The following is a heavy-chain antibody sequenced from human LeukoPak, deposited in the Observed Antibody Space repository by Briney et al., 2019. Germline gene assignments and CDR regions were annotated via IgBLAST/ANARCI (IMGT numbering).Heavy chain of an antibody. Sequence: GGSLRLSCAASGFTFTSYALHWVRQAPGKGLEWVALISYDGSTKYYADSLKGRFTISRDNSKNAVFLQMSSLRAEDTAVYYCARVYETFSVHYFYGLDVWGQGTTVTVS. CDR2: ISYDGSTK. J-gene: IGHJ6*02. V-gene: IGHV3-30-3*01. CDR1: GFTFTSYA. D-gene: IGHD5/OR15-5a*01. CDR3: ARVYETFSVHYFYGLDV.